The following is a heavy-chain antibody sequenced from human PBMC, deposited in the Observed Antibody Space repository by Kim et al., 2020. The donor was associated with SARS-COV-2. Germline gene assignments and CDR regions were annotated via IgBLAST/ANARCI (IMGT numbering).Heavy chain of an antibody. V-gene: IGHV3-23*01. Sequence: GGSLRLSCAASGFTFSSYAMSWVRQAPGKGLEWVSTISNSGGNAYYADSVKGRFTISRDNSKNTLSLQMDSLRVEDTAVYYCGGPFTGGSCYWVDSWD. D-gene: IGHD2-15*01. CDR2: ISNSGGNA. CDR3: GGPFTGGSCYWVDS. CDR1: GFTFSSYA. J-gene: IGHJ5*01.